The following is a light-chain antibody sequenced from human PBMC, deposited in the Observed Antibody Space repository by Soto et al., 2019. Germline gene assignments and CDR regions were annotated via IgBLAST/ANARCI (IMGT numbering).Light chain of an antibody. J-gene: IGKJ4*01. V-gene: IGKV3-11*01. CDR3: HQRSNWPLT. CDR2: DTS. Sequence: EIVLTQSPATLSLSPGERATLSCRASQSVSTYLAWYQQESGQAPRLLIYDTSNRATGVPARFSGSGSGTDFTLTISSLEPEDIAFYYCHQRSNWPLTFGGGTKVDIK. CDR1: QSVSTY.